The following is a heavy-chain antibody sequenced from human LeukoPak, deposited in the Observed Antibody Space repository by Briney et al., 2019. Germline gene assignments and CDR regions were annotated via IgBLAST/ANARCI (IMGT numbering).Heavy chain of an antibody. CDR2: IKQDGSEK. CDR3: ARGGDGGPTGYYYGMDV. CDR1: GFTFSSYW. V-gene: IGHV3-7*01. D-gene: IGHD4-23*01. Sequence: GGSLRLSCAASGFTFSSYWMSWVRQAPGKGLEWVANIKQDGSEKYYVDSVKGRFTISRDNAKNSLYLQMNSLRAEDTAVYYCARGGDGGPTGYYYGMDVWGQGTTVTVSS. J-gene: IGHJ6*02.